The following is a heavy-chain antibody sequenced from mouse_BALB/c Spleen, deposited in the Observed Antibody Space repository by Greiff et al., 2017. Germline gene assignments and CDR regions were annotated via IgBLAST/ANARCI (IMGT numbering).Heavy chain of an antibody. CDR1: GYTFTSYY. Sequence: QVQLQQSGPELVKPGASVRISCKASGYTFTSYYIHWVKQRPGQGLEWIGWIYPGNVNTKYNEKFKGKATLTSDKSSSTAYMELSSLTSEDSAVYYCARRGNYGYDGFAYWGQGTLVTVSA. CDR3: ARRGNYGYDGFAY. J-gene: IGHJ3*01. V-gene: IGHV1S56*01. D-gene: IGHD2-2*01. CDR2: IYPGNVNT.